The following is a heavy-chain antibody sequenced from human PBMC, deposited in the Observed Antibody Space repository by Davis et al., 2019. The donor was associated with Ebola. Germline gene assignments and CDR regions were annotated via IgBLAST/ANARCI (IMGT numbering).Heavy chain of an antibody. Sequence: SVKVSCKASGGTFSSYAISWVRQAPGQGLEWMGRIIPILGIANYAQKFQGRVTITADKSTSTAYMELSSLRSEDTAVYYCASGIKGVTTHWNYYGMDVWGQGTTVTVSS. V-gene: IGHV1-69*04. CDR1: GGTFSSYA. J-gene: IGHJ6*02. CDR2: IIPILGIA. D-gene: IGHD4-11*01. CDR3: ASGIKGVTTHWNYYGMDV.